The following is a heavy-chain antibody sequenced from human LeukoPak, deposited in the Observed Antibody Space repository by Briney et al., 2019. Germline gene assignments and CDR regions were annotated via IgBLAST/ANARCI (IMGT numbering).Heavy chain of an antibody. CDR2: IDSSGNI. CDR1: GGSISSGSYF. D-gene: IGHD4-11*01. Sequence: PSETLSLTCTVSGGSISSGSYFWSWIRQSAGRGLEWIGRIDSSGNINYNPSLKSRVTMSLDTSKNQFSLKLSSVTAADTAVYYCARDQTVTTSRWFDPWGQGTLVTVSS. V-gene: IGHV4-61*02. CDR3: ARDQTVTTSRWFDP. J-gene: IGHJ5*02.